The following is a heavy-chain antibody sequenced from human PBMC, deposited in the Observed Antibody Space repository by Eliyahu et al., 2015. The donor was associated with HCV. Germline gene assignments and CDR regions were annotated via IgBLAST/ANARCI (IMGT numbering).Heavy chain of an antibody. CDR2: TFSSDEK. V-gene: IGHV2-26*01. Sequence: QVTLKESGPVLVKPTETLTLTCTVXGLSFSNARMGISWIRQPPGKALEWLAHTFSSDEKSYSPSLGSRLTISKDNAKSQVVLSMTNMDPADTATYYCARMEYYGSGSYYFDYWGQGALVTVSS. J-gene: IGHJ4*02. CDR3: ARMEYYGSGSYYFDY. CDR1: GLSFSNARMG. D-gene: IGHD3-10*01.